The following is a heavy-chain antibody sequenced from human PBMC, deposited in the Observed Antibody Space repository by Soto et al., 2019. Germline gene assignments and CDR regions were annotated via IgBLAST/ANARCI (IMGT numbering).Heavy chain of an antibody. CDR3: ARGTSSGDYDFWSGYNDY. CDR2: INAGNGNT. CDR1: GYTFTSYA. V-gene: IGHV1-3*01. Sequence: ASVKVSCKASGYTFTSYAMHWVRQAPGQRLEWMGWINAGNGNTKYSQKFQGRVTITRDTSASTAYMELSSLRSEDTAVYYCARGTSSGDYDFWSGYNDYWGQGTLVTVSS. D-gene: IGHD3-3*01. J-gene: IGHJ4*02.